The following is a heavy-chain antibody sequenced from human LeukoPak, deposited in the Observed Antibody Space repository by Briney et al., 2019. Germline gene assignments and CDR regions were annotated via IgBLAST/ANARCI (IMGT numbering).Heavy chain of an antibody. D-gene: IGHD3-22*01. CDR3: ARPHLGVVVITLYYFDY. J-gene: IGHJ4*02. CDR1: GFSLRGYA. Sequence: GGSLRLSCVASGFSLRGYAMHWVRQAPGKGLEWVAVISYDGSNKYYADSVKGRFTISRDNSKNTLYLQMNSLRAEDTAVYYCARPHLGVVVITLYYFDYWGQGTLVTVSS. CDR2: ISYDGSNK. V-gene: IGHV3-30-3*01.